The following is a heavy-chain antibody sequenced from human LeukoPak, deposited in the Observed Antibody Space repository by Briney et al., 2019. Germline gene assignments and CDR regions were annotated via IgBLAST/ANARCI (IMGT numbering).Heavy chain of an antibody. CDR1: GGSISSSSYY. Sequence: NSSETLSLTCTVSGGSISSSSYYWGWIRQPPGKGLEWIGSIYYSGSTYCNPSLKSRVTISVDTSKSQFSLKLSSVTAADTAVYYCASAIFVENAFDIWGQGTMVTVSS. CDR3: ASAIFVENAFDI. V-gene: IGHV4-39*07. D-gene: IGHD3-3*01. CDR2: IYYSGST. J-gene: IGHJ3*02.